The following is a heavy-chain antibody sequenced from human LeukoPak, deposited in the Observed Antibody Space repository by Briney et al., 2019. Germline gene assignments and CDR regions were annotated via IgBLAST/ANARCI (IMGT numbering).Heavy chain of an antibody. V-gene: IGHV4-59*01. Sequence: SETLPLTCTVSGGSISSYYWSWIRQPPGKGLEWIGYIYYSGSTNYNPSLKSRVTISVDTSKNQLSLKLSSVTAADTAVYYCAREGLDRSSGYYFIDYWGQGTLVTVSS. CDR1: GGSISSYY. J-gene: IGHJ4*02. CDR2: IYYSGST. CDR3: AREGLDRSSGYYFIDY. D-gene: IGHD3-22*01.